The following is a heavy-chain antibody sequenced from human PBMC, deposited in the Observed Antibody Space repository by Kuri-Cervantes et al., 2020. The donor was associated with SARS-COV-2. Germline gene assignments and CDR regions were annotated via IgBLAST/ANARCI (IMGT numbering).Heavy chain of an antibody. CDR1: GGNFSGEV. J-gene: IGHJ4*02. CDR3: ARAVGNFDF. D-gene: IGHD1-14*01. Sequence: SVKVSCKASGGNFSGEVVSWVRQAPGQGLEWMGGFIPMSGTSNYAQKFQGRLTISADEYTNTAYMELSGLRSEDTAVYYCARAVGNFDFWGQETLVTVSS. CDR2: FIPMSGTS. V-gene: IGHV1-69*13.